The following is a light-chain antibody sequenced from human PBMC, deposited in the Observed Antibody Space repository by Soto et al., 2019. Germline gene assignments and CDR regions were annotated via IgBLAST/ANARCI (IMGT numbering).Light chain of an antibody. CDR1: SSDVGAYNY. CDR3: SSYTSTSAVL. CDR2: DVS. V-gene: IGLV2-14*03. J-gene: IGLJ2*01. Sequence: QSALTQPASVSGSPGQSVTISCTGTSSDVGAYNYISWYQHHPGKAPTVMIYDVSSRPSGVSNRFSGSKSGNTASLTISGLQAEDEAYYYCSSYTSTSAVLFGGGTKLTVL.